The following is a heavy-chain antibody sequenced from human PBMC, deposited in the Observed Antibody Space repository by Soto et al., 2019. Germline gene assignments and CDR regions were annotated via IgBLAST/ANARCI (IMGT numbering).Heavy chain of an antibody. CDR1: GGSISSGGNS. V-gene: IGHV4-31*03. CDR3: ARARKVPSLFVY. Sequence: SETLSLTCTVSGGSISSGGNSWSGVRQHPGKGLEWIGYIYYSGSTYYNPSLKSRVTISVDTSKNQFSLKLSAVTAADTAVYYFARARKVPSLFVYCDPGILVTVSS. CDR2: IYYSGST. D-gene: IGHD2-15*01. J-gene: IGHJ4*02.